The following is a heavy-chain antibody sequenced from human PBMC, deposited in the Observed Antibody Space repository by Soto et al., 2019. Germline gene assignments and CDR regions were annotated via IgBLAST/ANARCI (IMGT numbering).Heavy chain of an antibody. V-gene: IGHV3-21*02. CDR3: ARELSTMMRAYN. D-gene: IGHD3-22*01. CDR1: GFTFSSHN. Sequence: EVQLVESGGGLVKPGGSLRLSCAASGFTFSSHNIYWFRQPPGKGLEWVSSIATSDSSIYYADSVRGRFTISKDNAKNSVYLQMDSMRAEDTAIYHCARELSTMMRAYNWGQGTLVTVSS. CDR2: IATSDSSI. J-gene: IGHJ4*02.